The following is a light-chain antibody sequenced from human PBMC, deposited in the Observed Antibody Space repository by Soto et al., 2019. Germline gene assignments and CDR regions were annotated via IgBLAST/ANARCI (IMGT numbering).Light chain of an antibody. CDR3: ASYTGTDTPWV. Sequence: QSALTQPASVSGSLGQSITISCTGAASDIGYYNFVSWYQQHPATAPKLIIYDVSHRPSGISFRFSGSKSGNTASLTISGLRAEDEAAYYCASYTGTDTPWVFGRGTKVTVL. CDR1: ASDIGYYNF. CDR2: DVS. J-gene: IGLJ3*02. V-gene: IGLV2-14*03.